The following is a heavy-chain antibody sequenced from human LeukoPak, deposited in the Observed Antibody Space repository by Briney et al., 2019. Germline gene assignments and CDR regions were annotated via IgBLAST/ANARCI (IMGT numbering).Heavy chain of an antibody. J-gene: IGHJ4*02. Sequence: SVKVSCKASGGTFGSYAISWVRQAPGQGLEWMGGIIPIFGTANYAQKFQGRVTITTDESTSTAYMELSSLRSEDTAVYYCARVENYYDSSGSPDYWGQGTLVTVSS. D-gene: IGHD3-22*01. CDR2: IIPIFGTA. V-gene: IGHV1-69*05. CDR1: GGTFGSYA. CDR3: ARVENYYDSSGSPDY.